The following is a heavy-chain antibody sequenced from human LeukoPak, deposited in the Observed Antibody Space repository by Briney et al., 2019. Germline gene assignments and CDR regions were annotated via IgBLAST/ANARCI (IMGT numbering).Heavy chain of an antibody. CDR3: ARDDSSGHYYAPGY. Sequence: GGSLRLSCAASGFIFSSHSMNWVRQAPGKGLEWVSSISSSSSYIYYADSVKGRFTISRDNAKNSLYLQMNSLRAEDTAVYYCARDDSSGHYYAPGYWGQGTLVTVSS. CDR2: ISSSSSYI. CDR1: GFIFSSHS. V-gene: IGHV3-21*01. D-gene: IGHD3-22*01. J-gene: IGHJ4*02.